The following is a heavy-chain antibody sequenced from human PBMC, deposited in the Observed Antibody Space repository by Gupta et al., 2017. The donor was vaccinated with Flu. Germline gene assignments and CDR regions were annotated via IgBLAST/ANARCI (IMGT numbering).Heavy chain of an antibody. CDR3: ARKGRYYGMDV. CDR1: GFTFSSYE. V-gene: IGHV3-48*03. Sequence: EVQLVESGGGLVQPGGSLRLSCAASGFTFSSYEMNWVRQALGKGLEWVSYISRSGSTIYYADSVKGRFTISRDNAKNSLYLQMNSLRAEDTAVYYCARKGRYYGMDVWGQGTTVTVSS. J-gene: IGHJ6*02. CDR2: ISRSGSTI. D-gene: IGHD3-10*01.